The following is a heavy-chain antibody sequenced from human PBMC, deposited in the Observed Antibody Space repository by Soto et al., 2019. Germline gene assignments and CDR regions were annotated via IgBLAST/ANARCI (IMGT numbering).Heavy chain of an antibody. Sequence: EVQLVESGGGLVQPGGSLRLSCAASGFTFSDHYMDWVRQAPGKGLEWVGRTRNKANSYTTEYAASVKGRFTISRDDSKNSLYLQMNSLKTEDTAVYYCARTVPHPHDYGDTGGDHYYYYYMDVWGKGTTVTVSS. CDR3: ARTVPHPHDYGDTGGDHYYYYYMDV. J-gene: IGHJ6*03. D-gene: IGHD4-17*01. V-gene: IGHV3-72*01. CDR2: TRNKANSYTT. CDR1: GFTFSDHY.